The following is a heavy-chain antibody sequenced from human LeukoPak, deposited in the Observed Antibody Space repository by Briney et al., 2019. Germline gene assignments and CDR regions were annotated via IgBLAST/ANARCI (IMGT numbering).Heavy chain of an antibody. CDR1: GYTFTDYY. V-gene: IGHV1-69-2*01. D-gene: IGHD3-3*01. CDR3: ATRRTDFWSGYYFDY. J-gene: IGHJ4*02. Sequence: ASVKVSCKVSGYTFTDYYMHWVQQAPGKGLEWMGLVDPEDGETIYAEKFQGRVTITADTSTDTAYLELSSLRSEDTAVYYCATRRTDFWSGYYFDYWGQGTLVTVSS. CDR2: VDPEDGET.